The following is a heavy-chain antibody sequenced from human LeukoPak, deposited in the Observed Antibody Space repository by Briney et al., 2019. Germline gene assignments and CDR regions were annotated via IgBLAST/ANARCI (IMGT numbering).Heavy chain of an antibody. CDR1: GYTFTNYG. D-gene: IGHD3-9*01. Sequence: ASVKVSCKASGYTFTNYGISWVRQAPGQGLEWMGWISAYNGDTNYAQKLQGRVTTTTDTSTSTAYMELRSLRSDDTAVYYCARNHYYDILTGSVTYGMDVWGQGTTVTVSS. J-gene: IGHJ6*02. CDR3: ARNHYYDILTGSVTYGMDV. V-gene: IGHV1-18*01. CDR2: ISAYNGDT.